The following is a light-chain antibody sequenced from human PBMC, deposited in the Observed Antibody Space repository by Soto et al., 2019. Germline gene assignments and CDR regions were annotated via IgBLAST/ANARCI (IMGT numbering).Light chain of an antibody. CDR2: GAS. V-gene: IGKV3-20*01. J-gene: IGKJ1*01. Sequence: EFVLTQSPGTLSLSPGERATLSCRASQTVRNNYLAWYQQKPGQAPRLLIYGASSRATGIPDRFSGSGSGTDFTLTISRQEPEEFAVYYCEQYGSSPRTYGKGTKVDIK. CDR1: QTVRNNY. CDR3: EQYGSSPRT.